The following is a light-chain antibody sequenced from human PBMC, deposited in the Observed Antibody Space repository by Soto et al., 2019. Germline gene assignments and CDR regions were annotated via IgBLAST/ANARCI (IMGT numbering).Light chain of an antibody. CDR2: GAS. V-gene: IGKV3-20*01. CDR3: QQYGSSPWT. J-gene: IGKJ1*01. CDR1: QTIRSNY. Sequence: ETVLTQSPGTLSLSPGERATLSCRASQTIRSNYLAWYRQTPGQAPRLLIYGASNRATGIAVRFSGSVSGTDFTRIVSRLEPEDFALYYCQQYGSSPWTFGQGTKVEIK.